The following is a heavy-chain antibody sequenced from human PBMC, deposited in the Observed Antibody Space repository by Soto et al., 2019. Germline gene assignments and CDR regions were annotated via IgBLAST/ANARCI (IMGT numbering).Heavy chain of an antibody. J-gene: IGHJ4*02. V-gene: IGHV1-18*01. CDR3: ASQYPGFSPFDY. Sequence: ASVKVSCKASGYPFTTYGINWVRQAPGQGLEWMGWISVSNGYTNYAQNLQGRVTMTADTSTSTAYMELSSLRSEDTAVYYCASQYPGFSPFDYWGQGTPVTVSS. CDR2: ISVSNGYT. CDR1: GYPFTTYG.